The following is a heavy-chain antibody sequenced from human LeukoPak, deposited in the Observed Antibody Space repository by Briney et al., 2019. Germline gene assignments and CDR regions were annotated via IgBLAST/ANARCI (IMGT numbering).Heavy chain of an antibody. CDR2: INLDGSEQ. Sequence: PGGALRLSCVASGFTFTSFYMSWVRQAPGKGLKWVANINLDGSEQYYVDSVKGRFTISRDNAKNSLYLQMNSLWAEDTAVYYCAREVAVGIGAYNFWGQGTLVTVSS. CDR1: GFTFTSFY. J-gene: IGHJ4*02. V-gene: IGHV3-7*01. CDR3: AREVAVGIGAYNF. D-gene: IGHD6-13*01.